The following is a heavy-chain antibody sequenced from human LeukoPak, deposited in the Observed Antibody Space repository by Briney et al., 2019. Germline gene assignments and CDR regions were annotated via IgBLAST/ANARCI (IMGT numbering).Heavy chain of an antibody. D-gene: IGHD3-22*01. Sequence: PSETLSLTCAVYGGSFSGYYWSWIRQPPGKGLEWIGEINHSGSTNYNPSLKSRVTISVDTSKNQFSLKLSSVTAADTAVYYCARAGSSGYLIDYWGQGTLVTVSS. V-gene: IGHV4-34*01. J-gene: IGHJ4*02. CDR2: INHSGST. CDR3: ARAGSSGYLIDY. CDR1: GGSFSGYY.